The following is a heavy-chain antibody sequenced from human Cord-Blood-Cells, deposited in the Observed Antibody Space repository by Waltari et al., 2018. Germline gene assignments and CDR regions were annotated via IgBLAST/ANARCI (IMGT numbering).Heavy chain of an antibody. J-gene: IGHJ5*02. CDR1: GYTFTSYA. Sequence: QVQLVQSGAEVKKPGASVKVSCKASGYTFTSYAMHWVRQAPGQRLEWMGWINAGNGNTKYSQKFQGRVTITRDTSASTAYMGLSSLRSEDTAVDYCAREGGDCTGGVCQEGWFDPWGQGTLVTVSS. V-gene: IGHV1-3*01. CDR3: AREGGDCTGGVCQEGWFDP. CDR2: INAGNGNT. D-gene: IGHD2-8*02.